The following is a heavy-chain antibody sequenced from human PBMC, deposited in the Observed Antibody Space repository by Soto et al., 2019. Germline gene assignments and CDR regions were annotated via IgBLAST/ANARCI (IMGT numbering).Heavy chain of an antibody. CDR3: TSLDPPIAVAPHSKCYYGMDV. CDR1: GFTFSGSA. Sequence: EVQLVESGGGLVQPGGSLKLSCAASGFTFSGSAMHWVRQASGKGLEWVGRIRSKANSYATAYAASVKGRFTISRDDSKNTAYLQMNSLKTEDTAVYYCTSLDPPIAVAPHSKCYYGMDVWGQGTTVTVSS. CDR2: IRSKANSYAT. J-gene: IGHJ6*02. D-gene: IGHD6-19*01. V-gene: IGHV3-73*02.